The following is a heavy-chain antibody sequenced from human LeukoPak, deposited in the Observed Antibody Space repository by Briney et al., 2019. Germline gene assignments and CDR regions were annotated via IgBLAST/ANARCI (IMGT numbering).Heavy chain of an antibody. CDR1: GFTFDDYA. CDR3: AKGDTAMVTSYYGMDV. CDR2: ISWNSGSI. J-gene: IGHJ6*02. Sequence: PGGSLRLSCAASGFTFDDYAMHWVRQAPGKGLEWVSGISWNSGSIGYADSVKGRFTISRDNAKNSLYLQMNSLRAEDTALYYCAKGDTAMVTSYYGMDVWGRGTTVTVSS. V-gene: IGHV3-9*01. D-gene: IGHD5-18*01.